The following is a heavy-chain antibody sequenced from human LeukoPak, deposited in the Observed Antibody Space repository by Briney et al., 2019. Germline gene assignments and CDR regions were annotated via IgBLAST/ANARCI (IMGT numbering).Heavy chain of an antibody. V-gene: IGHV4-38-2*02. CDR3: ARTRITGAFVY. J-gene: IGHJ4*02. CDR1: GYSISSGYY. CDR2: IYHSGST. D-gene: IGHD3-16*01. Sequence: PSETLSLTCTVSGYSISSGYYWGWIRQPPGKGLEWIGSIYHSGSTYYNPSLKSRVTISVDTSKNQFSLKLSSVTAADTAVYYCARTRITGAFVYWGQGTLVTVSS.